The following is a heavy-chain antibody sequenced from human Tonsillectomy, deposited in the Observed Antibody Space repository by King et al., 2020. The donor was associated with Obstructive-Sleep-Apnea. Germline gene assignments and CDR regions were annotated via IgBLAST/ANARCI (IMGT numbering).Heavy chain of an antibody. Sequence: QLVQSGAEVKKPGESLKISCKGSGYRFSNYWIGWVRQMPGKGLDWMGIIYPGDSDTRYSPSFQGQFTISAAKSIGTAYLQWSSLKASDTAMYYCARRGGTGDSWYFDLWGRGTLVTVSS. J-gene: IGHJ2*01. CDR1: GYRFSNYW. CDR3: ARRGGTGDSWYFDL. D-gene: IGHD7-27*01. V-gene: IGHV5-51*01. CDR2: IYPGDSDT.